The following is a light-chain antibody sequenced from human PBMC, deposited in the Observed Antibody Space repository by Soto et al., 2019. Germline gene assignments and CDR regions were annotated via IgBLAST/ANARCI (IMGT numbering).Light chain of an antibody. CDR3: QHPKSFPVT. V-gene: IGKV1D-12*01. Sequence: DIQMTQSPSSLSASVGDTVTITCRSSQDVGRWLSWYQQKPGKAPKILIFAASSLQSGVPSRFSGSGSGTDFTLTITSLQSEDFATYYCQHPKSFPVTFVQGPRLGIK. CDR2: AAS. CDR1: QDVGRW. J-gene: IGKJ5*01.